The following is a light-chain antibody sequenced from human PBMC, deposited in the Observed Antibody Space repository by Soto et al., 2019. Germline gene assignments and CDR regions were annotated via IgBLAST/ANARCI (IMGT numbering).Light chain of an antibody. Sequence: MTQSPGTLSLSPGEKATLSCRASQSVGDTFLSWYQQKPGQAPRLLIYGASTRATGIPARFSGSGSGTEFTLTISSLQSEDFAVYYCQQYNNWPRITFGQGTRLEIK. CDR3: QQYNNWPRIT. CDR1: QSVGDT. J-gene: IGKJ5*01. V-gene: IGKV3-15*01. CDR2: GAS.